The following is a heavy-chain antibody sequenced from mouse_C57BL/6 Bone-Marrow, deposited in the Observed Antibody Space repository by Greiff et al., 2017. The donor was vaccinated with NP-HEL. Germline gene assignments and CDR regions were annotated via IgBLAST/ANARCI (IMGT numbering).Heavy chain of an antibody. CDR3: ARRGYYGPYWYFDV. V-gene: IGHV5-12*01. D-gene: IGHD1-1*01. CDR1: GFTFSDYY. Sequence: EVQRVESGGGLVQPGGSLKLSCAASGFTFSDYYMYWVRQTPEQRLEWVAYISNGGGSTYYPDTVKGRFTMSRDNAKNTLYLQMSRLKSEDTAMYYCARRGYYGPYWYFDVWGTGTTVTVSS. J-gene: IGHJ1*03. CDR2: ISNGGGST.